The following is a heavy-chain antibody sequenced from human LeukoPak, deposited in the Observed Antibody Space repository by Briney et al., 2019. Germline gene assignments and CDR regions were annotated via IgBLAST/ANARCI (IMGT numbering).Heavy chain of an antibody. J-gene: IGHJ6*02. D-gene: IGHD5-12*01. V-gene: IGHV3-48*02. Sequence: TVGCLRLSCAASVFTFSSYSMNWVLQAPGKWLEWFSYISSGSSLIYYADSVKVRFTISRDNGKNSLYLQMNSLRDEDTAVYYCAREDIGMDVWGQGPTVIVYS. CDR1: VFTFSSYS. CDR2: ISSGSSLI. CDR3: AREDIGMDV.